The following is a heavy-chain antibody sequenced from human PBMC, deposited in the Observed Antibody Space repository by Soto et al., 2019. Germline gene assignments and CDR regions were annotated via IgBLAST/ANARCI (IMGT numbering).Heavy chain of an antibody. V-gene: IGHV3-15*01. J-gene: IGHJ4*02. CDR2: IKSKTDGGTT. Sequence: GGSLRLSCAASGFTFSNAWMSWVRQAPGKGLEWVGRIKSKTDGGTTDYAAPVKGRFTISRDDSKNTLYLQMNSLKTEDTAVYYCTTDRYQNITMIVVVTKGPSYWGQGTLVTVSS. D-gene: IGHD3-22*01. CDR3: TTDRYQNITMIVVVTKGPSY. CDR1: GFTFSNAW.